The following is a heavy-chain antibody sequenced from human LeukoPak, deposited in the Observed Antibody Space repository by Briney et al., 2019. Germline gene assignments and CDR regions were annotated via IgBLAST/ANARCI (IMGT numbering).Heavy chain of an antibody. Sequence: GRSLRLSCAASGFTFSSYGMHWVRRAPGKGLEWVAVIWYDGSNTYYADSVKGRFTISRDNSKNTLYLQMNSLRAEDTAVYYCARIGYCSGGSCYWVYFDYWGQGTLVTVSS. CDR1: GFTFSSYG. D-gene: IGHD2-15*01. J-gene: IGHJ4*02. CDR2: IWYDGSNT. V-gene: IGHV3-33*01. CDR3: ARIGYCSGGSCYWVYFDY.